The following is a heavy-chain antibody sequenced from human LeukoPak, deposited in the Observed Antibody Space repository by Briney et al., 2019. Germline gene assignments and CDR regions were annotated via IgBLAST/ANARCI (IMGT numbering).Heavy chain of an antibody. CDR1: GFTFSSYA. CDR2: ISGSGGST. D-gene: IGHD3-3*01. J-gene: IGHJ4*02. Sequence: GGSLRLSCAVSGFTFSSYAMSWVRQAPGKGLEWVSAISGSGGSTYYADSVKGRFTISRDNSKNTLYLQMNSLRAEDTAVYYCAKAHYDFWSGYYAPDYWGQGTLVTVSS. CDR3: AKAHYDFWSGYYAPDY. V-gene: IGHV3-23*01.